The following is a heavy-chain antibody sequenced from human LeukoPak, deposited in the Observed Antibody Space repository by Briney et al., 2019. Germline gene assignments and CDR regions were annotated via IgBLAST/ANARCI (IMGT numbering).Heavy chain of an antibody. CDR3: ARDHIAARPGYYYYYMDV. J-gene: IGHJ6*03. D-gene: IGHD6-6*01. Sequence: SQTLSLTCAISGDSASSNSAAWNWIRQSPSSCLEWLGRTYYRSKWYNDYAVSVKSRITINPDTSKNQFSLQLNSVTPEDTAVYYCARDHIAARPGYYYYYMDVWGKGATVTVSS. CDR1: GDSASSNSAA. V-gene: IGHV6-1*01. CDR2: TYYRSKWYN.